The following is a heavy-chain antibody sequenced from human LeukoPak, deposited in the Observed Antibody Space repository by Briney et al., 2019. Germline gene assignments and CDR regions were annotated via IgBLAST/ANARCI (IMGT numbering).Heavy chain of an antibody. CDR2: VSAYKDST. J-gene: IGHJ6*03. CDR1: GFTFANYG. D-gene: IGHD4/OR15-4a*01. Sequence: ASVKVSCKTSGFTFANYGINWVRQAPGQGLEWMGWVSAYKDSTNFAQKFQGRVTMTTDTSTSTAYMELRSLRSDDTAVYYCARVMVPNESSSPDYYYYYYMDVWGKGTTVTASS. CDR3: ARVMVPNESSSPDYYYYYYMDV. V-gene: IGHV1-18*01.